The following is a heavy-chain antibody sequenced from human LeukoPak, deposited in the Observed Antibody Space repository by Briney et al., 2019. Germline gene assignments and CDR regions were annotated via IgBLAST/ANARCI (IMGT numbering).Heavy chain of an antibody. CDR2: ISGSGRTT. V-gene: IGHV3-23*01. Sequence: SGGSLRLSCAASGFTFSDYAMTWVRLPPGKGLEWVSVISGSGRTTYYADSVKGRLTISRDNSKNTLCLQMNSLRVEDTAVYYCARHDSQRYSWSSSFDYWGQGTLATVYS. CDR1: GFTFSDYA. J-gene: IGHJ4*02. CDR3: ARHDSQRYSWSSSFDY. D-gene: IGHD5-12*01.